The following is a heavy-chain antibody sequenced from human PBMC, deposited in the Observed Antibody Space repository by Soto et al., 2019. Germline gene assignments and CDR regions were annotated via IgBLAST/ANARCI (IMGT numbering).Heavy chain of an antibody. CDR1: GGSISSSSYY. Sequence: QLQLQESGPGLVKPSETLSLTCTVSGGSISSSSYYWGWIRQPPGKGLEWIGSIYYSGSTYYNPSLKSRVTISVDTSKNQFSLKLSSVTAADTAVYYCARLSGDGYKYYYYYGMDVWGQGTTVTVSS. CDR2: IYYSGST. CDR3: ARLSGDGYKYYYYYGMDV. D-gene: IGHD5-12*01. V-gene: IGHV4-39*01. J-gene: IGHJ6*02.